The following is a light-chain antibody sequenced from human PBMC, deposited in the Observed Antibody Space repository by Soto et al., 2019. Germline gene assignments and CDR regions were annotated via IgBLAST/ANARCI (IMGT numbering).Light chain of an antibody. CDR1: QDISSY. V-gene: IGKV1-27*01. CDR3: HRTYNAPST. Sequence: DIQLTQSPTSLSASVGDRVTITCRVSQDISSYLNWCRQRPGKLPNLLIYSASNLQSGVPSRFSGSGSGTDFTLTISSLQPEDVVTYYGHRTYNAPSTFGQGTRLEIK. CDR2: SAS. J-gene: IGKJ2*01.